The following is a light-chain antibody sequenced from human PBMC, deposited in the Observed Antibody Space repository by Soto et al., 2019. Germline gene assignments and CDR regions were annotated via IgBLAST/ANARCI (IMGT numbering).Light chain of an antibody. CDR2: DNE. CDR1: SDNIGNNY. V-gene: IGLV1-51*01. J-gene: IGLJ2*01. Sequence: QSVLTQPPSVSAAPGQKVTISCSGRSDNIGNNYVSWYHQVPGTAPKVVIYDNEQRPSGIPDRFSGSKSGTSATLGITGLQTGDEADYYCLTWDSSLSIAVFGGGTKLTV. CDR3: LTWDSSLSIAV.